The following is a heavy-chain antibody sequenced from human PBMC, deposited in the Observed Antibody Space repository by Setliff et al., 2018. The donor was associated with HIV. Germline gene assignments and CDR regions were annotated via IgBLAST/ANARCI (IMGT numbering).Heavy chain of an antibody. D-gene: IGHD3-16*02. J-gene: IGHJ5*02. CDR3: ALANIVSTARWNH. CDR1: GYIFSGYY. Sequence: ASVKVSCKTSGYIFSGYYLHWLRRAPGQGLEWMGWINYSNGDTKVAENFQDRVTMTRDTSTSTVYMDLNRLTYDDTAVYYCALANIVSTARWNHWGRGTLVTVSS. CDR2: INYSNGDT. V-gene: IGHV1-2*02.